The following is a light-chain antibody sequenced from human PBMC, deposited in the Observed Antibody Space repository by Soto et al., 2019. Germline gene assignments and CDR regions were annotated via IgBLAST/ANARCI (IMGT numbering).Light chain of an antibody. V-gene: IGLV4-69*01. CDR1: SGHNSYA. J-gene: IGLJ3*02. CDR3: QTWSTDIRV. CDR2: VNSDGSH. Sequence: QLVLTQSPSASASLGASVKHTCTLSSGHNSYAIAWHQQQPEKGPRYLMKVNSDGSHSKGDGIPDRFSGSSSGAERYLTISSLQSEDEADYYCQTWSTDIRVFGGGTKVTVL.